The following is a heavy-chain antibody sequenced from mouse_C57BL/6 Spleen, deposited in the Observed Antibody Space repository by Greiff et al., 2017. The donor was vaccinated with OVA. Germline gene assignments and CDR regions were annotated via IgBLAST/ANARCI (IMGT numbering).Heavy chain of an antibody. Sequence: QVQLQQSGAELVRPGASVTLSCKASGYTFTDYDMHWVKQTPVHGLEWIGAIDPETGGTAYNQKFKGKAILTADKSSSTAYMELLSLTSVDSAVYYCTLWELGRRAWFAYWGQGTLVTVSA. D-gene: IGHD4-1*01. CDR3: TLWELGRRAWFAY. CDR1: GYTFTDYD. J-gene: IGHJ3*01. V-gene: IGHV1-15*01. CDR2: IDPETGGT.